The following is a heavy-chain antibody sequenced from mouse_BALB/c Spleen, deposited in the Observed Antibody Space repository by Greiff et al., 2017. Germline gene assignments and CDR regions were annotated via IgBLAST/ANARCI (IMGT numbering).Heavy chain of an antibody. D-gene: IGHD1-1*02. CDR3: ARGRYGYYAMDY. J-gene: IGHJ4*01. V-gene: IGHV5-6-5*01. CDR2: ISSGGST. CDR1: GFTFSSYA. Sequence: EVNLVESGGGLVKPGGSLKLSCAASGFTFSSYAMSWVRQTPEKRLEWVASISSGGSTYYPDSVKGRFTISRDNARNILYLQMSSLRSEDTAMYYCARGRYGYYAMDYWGQGTSVTVSS.